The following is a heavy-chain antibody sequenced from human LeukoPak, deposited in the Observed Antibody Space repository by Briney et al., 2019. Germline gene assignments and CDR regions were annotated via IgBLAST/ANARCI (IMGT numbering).Heavy chain of an antibody. CDR2: TYYSGST. J-gene: IGHJ4*02. D-gene: IGHD3-10*01. V-gene: IGHV4-59*01. CDR1: GGSISSYY. Sequence: SETLSLTCTVSGGSISSYYWSWIRQPPGKGQEWIGYTYYSGSTNYNPSLKSRVTISVDTSKNQFSLKLSSVTAADTAVYYCARGITMVRGVIYFDYWGQGTLVTVSS. CDR3: ARGITMVRGVIYFDY.